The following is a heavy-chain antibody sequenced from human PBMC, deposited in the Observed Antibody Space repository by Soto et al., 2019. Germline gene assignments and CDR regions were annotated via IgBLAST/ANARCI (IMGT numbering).Heavy chain of an antibody. CDR1: GFTFSDYY. D-gene: IGHD6-13*01. V-gene: IGHV3-11*01. CDR2: ISSSGSTI. Sequence: GGSLRLSCAASGFTFSDYYMSWIRQAPGKGLEWVSYISSSGSTIYYADSVKGRFTISRDNAKNSLFLQMNSLRAEDMAVYYCARDRVLSSDSSSSYYYYYYMDVWGKGTTVTVSS. CDR3: ARDRVLSSDSSSSYYYYYYMDV. J-gene: IGHJ6*03.